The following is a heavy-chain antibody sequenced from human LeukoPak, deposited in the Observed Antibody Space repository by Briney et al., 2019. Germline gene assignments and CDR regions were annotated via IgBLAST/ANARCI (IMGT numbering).Heavy chain of an antibody. J-gene: IGHJ4*02. V-gene: IGHV1-46*01. D-gene: IGHD3-16*01. CDR3: AKNGYGYYFGY. CDR2: INPSGGST. Sequence: GASVKVSCKASGYTFTNYYMHWVRQAPGQGLEWMGIINPSGGSTSYAQKFQGRVTMTRDTSTSTVYMELSSLRSDDTAVYYCAKNGYGYYFGYWGQGTLVTVSS. CDR1: GYTFTNYY.